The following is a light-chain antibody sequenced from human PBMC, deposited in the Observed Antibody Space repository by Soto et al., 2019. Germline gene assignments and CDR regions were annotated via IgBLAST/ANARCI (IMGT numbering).Light chain of an antibody. J-gene: IGKJ2*01. CDR3: QHYGSSPAT. CDR2: LAS. CDR1: QAVSSTY. V-gene: IGKV3-20*01. Sequence: EIVLTQSPGTLSLSPGERVTLSCRASQAVSSTYLAWYQQKPGQAPRLLVYLASSRATGVPDRFSGSGSGTDSTLTISRLEPDDSAVYYCQHYGSSPATFGQGTKLEIK.